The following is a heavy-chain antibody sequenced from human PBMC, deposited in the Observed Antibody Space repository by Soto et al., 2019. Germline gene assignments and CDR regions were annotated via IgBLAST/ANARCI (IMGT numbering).Heavy chain of an antibody. CDR3: ARDQSREVYYFDY. Sequence: EVQLVESGGGLVQPGGSLRLSCAASGFTFSSYWMSWVRQAPGKGLEWVANIKQDGSEKYYVDSVKGRFTISRDNAKNSLYLQMNSLRAEDTAVYYCARDQSREVYYFDYWGQGTLVTVSS. CDR2: IKQDGSEK. V-gene: IGHV3-7*03. J-gene: IGHJ4*02. CDR1: GFTFSSYW.